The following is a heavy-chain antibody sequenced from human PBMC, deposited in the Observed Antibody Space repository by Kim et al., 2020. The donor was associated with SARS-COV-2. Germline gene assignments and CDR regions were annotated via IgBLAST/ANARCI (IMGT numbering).Heavy chain of an antibody. V-gene: IGHV3-15*01. D-gene: IGHD6-19*01. J-gene: IGHJ4*02. Sequence: YAAPVKGRFTISRDDSKNMAYLQMNSLQTEDTAVYYCATDVPQQGAGEFDYWGQGTLVTVSS. CDR3: ATDVPQQGAGEFDY.